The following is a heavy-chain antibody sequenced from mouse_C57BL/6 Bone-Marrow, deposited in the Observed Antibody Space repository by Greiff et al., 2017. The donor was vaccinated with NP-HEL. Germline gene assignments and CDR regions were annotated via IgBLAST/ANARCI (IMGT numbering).Heavy chain of an antibody. CDR3: ARECPGFAY. J-gene: IGHJ3*01. CDR2: IWSGGST. CDR1: GFSLTSYG. V-gene: IGHV2-2*01. Sequence: VQVVESGPGLVQPSQSLSITCTVSGFSLTSYGVHWVRQSPGKGLEWLGVIWSGGSTDYNAAFISRLSISKDNSKSQVFFKMNSLQADDTAIYYCARECPGFAYWGQGTLVTVSA.